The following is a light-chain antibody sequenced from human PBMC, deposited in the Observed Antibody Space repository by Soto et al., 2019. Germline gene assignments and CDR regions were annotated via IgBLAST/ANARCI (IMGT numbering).Light chain of an antibody. V-gene: IGKV3-15*01. Sequence: EVVMTQSPATLSVSPGERVTFSCRASQSVDISLAWYQQKPGQAPRLLIYGASTRATDMPGTFSGRGSGTEFTLTISSLRPEDFAVYYCQQYRSWPRTFGQGTKVDIK. J-gene: IGKJ1*01. CDR2: GAS. CDR1: QSVDIS. CDR3: QQYRSWPRT.